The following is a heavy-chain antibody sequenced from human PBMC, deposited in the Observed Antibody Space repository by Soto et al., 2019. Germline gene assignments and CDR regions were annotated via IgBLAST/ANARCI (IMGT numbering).Heavy chain of an antibody. D-gene: IGHD6-13*01. CDR3: ASDSAAAAGLSFDS. Sequence: QVQLVQSGAEVKTPGASVRVSCKASGYTFTDYYMHWVRRAPGQGLEWMGWINDNSGATRYSQRFQGRVTLTRDTSISTAYMELSSLRSDDTAVYYCASDSAAAAGLSFDSWGQVTLVTVSS. CDR2: INDNSGAT. V-gene: IGHV1-2*02. CDR1: GYTFTDYY. J-gene: IGHJ4*02.